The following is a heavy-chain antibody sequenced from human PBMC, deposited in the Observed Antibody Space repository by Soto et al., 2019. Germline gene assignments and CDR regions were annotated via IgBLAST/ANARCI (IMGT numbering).Heavy chain of an antibody. CDR2: IYYSGST. CDR3: ARDCGGDCYSPKYYYYYGMDV. V-gene: IGHV4-31*03. CDR1: GGSISSGGYY. Sequence: PSETLSLTCTVSGGSISSGGYYWSWIRQHPGKGLEWIGYIYYSGSTYYNPSLKSRVTISVDTSKNQFSLKLSSVTAADTAVYYCARDCGGDCYSPKYYYYYGMDVWGQGTTVTVSS. J-gene: IGHJ6*02. D-gene: IGHD2-21*02.